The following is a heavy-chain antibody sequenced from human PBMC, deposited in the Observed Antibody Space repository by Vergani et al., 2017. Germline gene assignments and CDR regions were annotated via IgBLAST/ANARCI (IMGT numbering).Heavy chain of an antibody. D-gene: IGHD6-19*01. CDR1: GGSISSYY. CDR3: ARQGGGYSSGWYDY. J-gene: IGHJ4*02. CDR2: IYYSGST. V-gene: IGHV4-59*08. Sequence: QVQLQESGPGLVKPSETLSLTCTVSGGSISSYYWSWIRQPPGKGLEWIGYIYYSGSTNYNPSPTSRVTISVHTSKNQFSLTLGSVTAADTAVYYCARQGGGYSSGWYDYWGQGTLVTVSS.